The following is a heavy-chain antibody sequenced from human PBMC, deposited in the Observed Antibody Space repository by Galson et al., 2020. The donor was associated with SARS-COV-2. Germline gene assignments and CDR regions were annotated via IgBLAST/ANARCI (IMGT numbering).Heavy chain of an antibody. Sequence: SCAASGFTFSSYSMNWVRQAPGKGLEWVSSISSSSSYIYYADSVKGRFTISRDNAKNSLYLQMNSLRAEDTAVYYCASVAGDTYYYYGMDVWGQGTTVTVSS. J-gene: IGHJ6*02. CDR2: ISSSSSYI. CDR1: GFTFSSYS. CDR3: ASVAGDTYYYYGMDV. D-gene: IGHD6-19*01. V-gene: IGHV3-21*01.